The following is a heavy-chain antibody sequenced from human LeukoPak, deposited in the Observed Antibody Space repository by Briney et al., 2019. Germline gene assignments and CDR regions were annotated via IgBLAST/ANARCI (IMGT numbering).Heavy chain of an antibody. CDR3: ARLPYRTYYYGMDV. V-gene: IGHV4-39*01. J-gene: IGHJ6*02. CDR1: GGSISSSSYY. CDR2: IYYSGST. Sequence: PSETLSLTCTVSGGSISSSSYYWGWIRQPPGKGLEWIGSIYYSGSTYYNPSLKSRVTISVDTSKNQFSLKLNSVTAADTAVYYCARLPYRTYYYGMDVWGQGTTVTVSS.